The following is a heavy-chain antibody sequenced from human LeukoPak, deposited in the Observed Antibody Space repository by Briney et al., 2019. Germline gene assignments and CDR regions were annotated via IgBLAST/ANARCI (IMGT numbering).Heavy chain of an antibody. D-gene: IGHD2-15*01. Sequence: SETLSLTCTVSGGSISSGDYYWSWIRQPPGKGLEWIGYIYYSGSTYYSPSLKSRVTISVDTSKNQFSLKLSSVTAADTAVYYCARHPRGYCSGGSCYSGFDYWGQGTLVTVSS. J-gene: IGHJ4*02. V-gene: IGHV4-30-4*01. CDR1: GGSISSGDYY. CDR3: ARHPRGYCSGGSCYSGFDY. CDR2: IYYSGST.